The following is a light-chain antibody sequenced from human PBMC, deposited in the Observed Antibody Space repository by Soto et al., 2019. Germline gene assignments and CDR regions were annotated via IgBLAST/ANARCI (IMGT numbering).Light chain of an antibody. J-gene: IGKJ3*01. CDR3: QQYVNSPFT. CDR1: QSVSSSY. CDR2: GAS. Sequence: EIVLTQSPGTLSLSPGERATLSCRASQSVSSSYLAWYQQKPGQAPRLLIYGASRRATGIPDRFSGSGSGTDFSLTISRLEPEDFAVYYCQQYVNSPFTFGPGTKVDIK. V-gene: IGKV3-20*01.